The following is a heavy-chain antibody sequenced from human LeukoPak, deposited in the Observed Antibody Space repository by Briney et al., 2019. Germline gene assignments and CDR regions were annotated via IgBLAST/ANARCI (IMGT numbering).Heavy chain of an antibody. J-gene: IGHJ4*02. CDR3: ARDRGYDSSGYYYDY. Sequence: SVKVSCKASGGTFSSYAISWVRQAPGQGLEWMGRIIPILGIANYARKFQGRVTITADKSTSTAYMELSSLRSEDTAVYYCARDRGYDSSGYYYDYWGQGTLVTVSS. D-gene: IGHD3-22*01. V-gene: IGHV1-69*04. CDR1: GGTFSSYA. CDR2: IIPILGIA.